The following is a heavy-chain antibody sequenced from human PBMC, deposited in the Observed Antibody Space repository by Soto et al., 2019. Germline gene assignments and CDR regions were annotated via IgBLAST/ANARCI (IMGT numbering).Heavy chain of an antibody. CDR3: ASSEFH. J-gene: IGHJ4*02. CDR2: IYYSGST. CDR1: GGSSISRSYY. Sequence: SETLSLTCTVSGGSSISRSYYWGWIRQPPGKGLEWIGNIYYSGSTYYNPSLKSRVTISVDTSKNQFYLKLSSVTAADTAVYYCASSEFHWGQGTLVTVSS. V-gene: IGHV4-39*01. D-gene: IGHD2-21*01.